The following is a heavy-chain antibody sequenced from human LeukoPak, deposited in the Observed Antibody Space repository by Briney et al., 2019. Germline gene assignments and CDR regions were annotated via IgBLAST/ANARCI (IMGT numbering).Heavy chain of an antibody. CDR2: ITGGDDRT. CDR1: GFALCSAA. D-gene: IGHD3-22*01. V-gene: IGHV3-23*01. Sequence: GGSLSLSCAASGFALCSAAMTWVRQATGKGLEWVSIITGGDDRTYYADSVKGRFTISRDYSRNTLHLQMNSLRVEDTAIYYCAKGPQLGSGYHPDYWGQGTLVTVSS. J-gene: IGHJ4*02. CDR3: AKGPQLGSGYHPDY.